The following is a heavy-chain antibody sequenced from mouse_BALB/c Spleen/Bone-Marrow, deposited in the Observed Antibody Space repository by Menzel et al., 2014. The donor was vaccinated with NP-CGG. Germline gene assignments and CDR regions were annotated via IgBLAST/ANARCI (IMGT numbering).Heavy chain of an antibody. D-gene: IGHD1-1*01. CDR2: INPYNGGS. Sequence: EVKLVEAGPELVKPGASMKISCKASGYSFAGYTMNWVKQSHGKNLEWIGLINPYNGGSSYNQKFKGKATLTVDKSSSTAYMELLSLTSEDSAVYYCAREGYGSSYGFAYWGQGPLVTVSA. CDR3: AREGYGSSYGFAY. CDR1: GYSFAGYT. J-gene: IGHJ3*01. V-gene: IGHV1-31*01.